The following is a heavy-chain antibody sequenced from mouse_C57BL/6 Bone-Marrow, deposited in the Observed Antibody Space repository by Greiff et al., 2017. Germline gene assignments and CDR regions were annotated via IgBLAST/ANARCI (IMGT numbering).Heavy chain of an antibody. V-gene: IGHV1-82*01. CDR3: LIYYDYDGDY. J-gene: IGHJ2*01. Sequence: QVQLKQSGPELVKPGASVKISCKASGYAFSSSWMNWVKQRHGKGLEWIGRFYPGDGDTNYNGKFKGKATLTADKSSITAYMQLSSLTSEDSSVYFCLIYYDYDGDYGGQGTTRTVSS. CDR2: FYPGDGDT. D-gene: IGHD2-4*01. CDR1: GYAFSSSW.